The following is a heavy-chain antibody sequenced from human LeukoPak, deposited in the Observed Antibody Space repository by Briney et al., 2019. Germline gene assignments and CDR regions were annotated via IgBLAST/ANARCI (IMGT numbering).Heavy chain of an antibody. CDR2: INPNSGGT. J-gene: IGHJ4*02. CDR1: GYTFTGYY. CDR3: ARGGSIVGATGTDFDY. V-gene: IGHV1-2*02. D-gene: IGHD1-26*01. Sequence: APVKVSCKASGYTFTGYYMHWVRQAPGQGLEWMGWINPNSGGTNYAQKFQGRVTMTRDTSISTAYMELSRLRSDDTAVFYCARGGSIVGATGTDFDYWGQGTLVTVSS.